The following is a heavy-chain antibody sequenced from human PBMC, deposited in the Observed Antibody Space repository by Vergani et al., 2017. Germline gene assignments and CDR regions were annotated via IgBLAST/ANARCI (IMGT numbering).Heavy chain of an antibody. J-gene: IGHJ4*02. V-gene: IGHV3-15*01. CDR3: TTVYYDYFWGGGY. CDR2: VKTKTDGGTT. CDR1: GFTFSNAW. Sequence: EVQLVESGGGLVKPGGSLRVSCAASGFTFSNAWMSWVRQAPGKGLEWVGRVKTKTDGGTTDYAAPVKGRFTISRDDSKNTLYLQMNSLKTEDTAVYYWTTVYYDYFWGGGYWGQGTLVTVSS. D-gene: IGHD3-16*01.